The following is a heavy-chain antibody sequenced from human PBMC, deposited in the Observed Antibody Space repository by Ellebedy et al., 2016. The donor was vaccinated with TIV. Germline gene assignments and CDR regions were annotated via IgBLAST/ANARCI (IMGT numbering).Heavy chain of an antibody. CDR1: GASTNAHY. J-gene: IGHJ5*02. D-gene: IGHD3-10*01. Sequence: MPSETLSLTCAVSGASTNAHYWTWIRQPPGKGLEWIGNIDNRGSARYNSSLKSRVTMSVDTSKKQFSLRLNSVTAADTAVYYCAREVWFGDLLQGAWFDPWGQGTLVTVSS. CDR3: AREVWFGDLLQGAWFDP. V-gene: IGHV4-59*11. CDR2: IDNRGSA.